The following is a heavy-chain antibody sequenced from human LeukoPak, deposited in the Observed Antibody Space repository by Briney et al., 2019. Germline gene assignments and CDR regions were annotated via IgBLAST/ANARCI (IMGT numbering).Heavy chain of an antibody. CDR2: IYYSGST. V-gene: IGHV4-30-4*08. CDR1: GGSISSGDYY. J-gene: IGHJ6*03. D-gene: IGHD4-11*01. Sequence: PSETLSLTCTVSGGSISSGDYYWSWIRQPPGKGLEWIGYIYYSGSTYYNPSLKSRVSISVDTSKNQFSLKLSSVTAADTAVYYCARGDTVTTSGYYYYYMHVWGKGTTVTVSS. CDR3: ARGDTVTTSGYYYYYMHV.